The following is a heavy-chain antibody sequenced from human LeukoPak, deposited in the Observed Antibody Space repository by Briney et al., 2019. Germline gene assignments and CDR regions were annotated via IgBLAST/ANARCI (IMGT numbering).Heavy chain of an antibody. V-gene: IGHV3-21*01. CDR3: AKGHAAVVVVAATFAFDI. CDR2: ISSSSSYI. J-gene: IGHJ3*02. Sequence: GGSQRLSCAASGFTFSSYSMNWVRQAPGKGLEWVSSISSSSSYIYYADSVKGRFTISRDNAKNSLYLQMNSLRAEDTAVYYCAKGHAAVVVVAATFAFDIWGQGTMVTVSS. CDR1: GFTFSSYS. D-gene: IGHD2-15*01.